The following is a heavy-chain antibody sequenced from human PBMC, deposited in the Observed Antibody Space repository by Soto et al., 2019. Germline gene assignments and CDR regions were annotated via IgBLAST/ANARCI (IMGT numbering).Heavy chain of an antibody. Sequence: PSEILSLTCTVSGGSISSYYWSWIRQPAGKGLEWIGRIYTSGSTNYNPSLKSRVTMSVDTSKNQFSLKLSSVTAADTAVYYCARGYYYGSGSYYLDYYYYGMDVWGQGTTVTVSS. D-gene: IGHD3-10*01. CDR2: IYTSGST. CDR3: ARGYYYGSGSYYLDYYYYGMDV. J-gene: IGHJ6*02. CDR1: GGSISSYY. V-gene: IGHV4-4*07.